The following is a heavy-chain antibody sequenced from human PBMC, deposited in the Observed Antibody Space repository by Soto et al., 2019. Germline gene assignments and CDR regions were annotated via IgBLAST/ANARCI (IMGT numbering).Heavy chain of an antibody. J-gene: IGHJ6*02. CDR2: IYYSGST. D-gene: IGHD3-10*01. V-gene: IGHV4-59*01. Sequence: SETLSLTCTVSGGSISSYYWSWIRQPPGKGLEWIGYIYYSGSTNYNPSLKSRVTISVDTSKNQFSLKLSSVTAADTAVCYCARGEGSGSYYISSGYYGMDVWGQGTTVTVSS. CDR1: GGSISSYY. CDR3: ARGEGSGSYYISSGYYGMDV.